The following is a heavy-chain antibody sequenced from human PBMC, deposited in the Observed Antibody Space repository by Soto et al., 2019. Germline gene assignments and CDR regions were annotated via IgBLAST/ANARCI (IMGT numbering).Heavy chain of an antibody. J-gene: IGHJ4*02. CDR3: TRSTSLAGVY. Sequence: EVQLVESGGALVQPGGSLRLSCAVSGFTFNNYWMSWVRQPPGKGLAGVATIKQAGNEKYYVDSVKGRFTISRDNAKNSLYLQMNSLRAEDTAVYYCTRSTSLAGVYWGQGTLVTVSS. V-gene: IGHV3-7*05. D-gene: IGHD1-1*01. CDR1: GFTFNNYW. CDR2: IKQAGNEK.